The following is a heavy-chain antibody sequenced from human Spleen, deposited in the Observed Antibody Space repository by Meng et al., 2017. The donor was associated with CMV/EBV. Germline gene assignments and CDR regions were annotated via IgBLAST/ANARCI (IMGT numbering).Heavy chain of an antibody. CDR2: INPNSGGT. CDR1: GYTFTGYY. D-gene: IGHD4-11*01. V-gene: IGHV1-2*02. J-gene: IGHJ6*02. Sequence: ASVKVSCKASGYTFTGYYMHWVRQAPGQGLEWMGWINPNSGGTNYAQKFQGRVTITRNTSISTAYMELSSLRSEDTAVYYCARDYSNDYYYYGMDVWGQGTTVTV. CDR3: ARDYSNDYYYYGMDV.